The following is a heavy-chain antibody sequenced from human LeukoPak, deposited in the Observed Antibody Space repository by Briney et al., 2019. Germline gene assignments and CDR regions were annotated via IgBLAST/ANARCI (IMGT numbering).Heavy chain of an antibody. J-gene: IGHJ5*02. V-gene: IGHV3-53*01. CDR2: IYSDNT. CDR3: AKLEGGCSGGSCYGNWFDP. D-gene: IGHD2-15*01. Sequence: GGSLRLSCTVSGFTVSSNSMSWVRQAPGKGLEWVSFIYSDNTHYADSVKGRFTISRDNSKNTLYLQMNSLRAEDTAVYYCAKLEGGCSGGSCYGNWFDPWGQGTLVTVSS. CDR1: GFTVSSNS.